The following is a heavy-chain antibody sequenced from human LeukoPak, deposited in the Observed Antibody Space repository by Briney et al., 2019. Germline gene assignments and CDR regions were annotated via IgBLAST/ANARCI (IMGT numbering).Heavy chain of an antibody. CDR1: GFTFSSYG. CDR2: IWYDGSNK. Sequence: GKSLRLSCAAAGFTFSSYGMHWVRQPPGKGLEWVAVIWYDGSNKYYADSVKGRFTISRDNSKNTLYLQMNSLRAEDTAVYYCAKETTVRYSDYCGQGTLVTVSS. J-gene: IGHJ4*02. CDR3: AKETTVRYSDY. D-gene: IGHD4-17*01. V-gene: IGHV3-33*06.